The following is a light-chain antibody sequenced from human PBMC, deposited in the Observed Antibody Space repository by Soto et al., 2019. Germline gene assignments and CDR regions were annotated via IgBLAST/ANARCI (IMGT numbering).Light chain of an antibody. CDR3: SSYTSSSTL. V-gene: IGLV2-14*01. CDR2: EVS. J-gene: IGLJ1*01. Sequence: QSALTQPASVSGSPGQSITISCTGTSSDVGAYTSVSWYQQHPGKAPKLIIYEVSDRPSGISSRFSGSKSGNTASLTISGLQTEDEADYYCSSYTSSSTLFGTGTKVTVL. CDR1: SSDVGAYTS.